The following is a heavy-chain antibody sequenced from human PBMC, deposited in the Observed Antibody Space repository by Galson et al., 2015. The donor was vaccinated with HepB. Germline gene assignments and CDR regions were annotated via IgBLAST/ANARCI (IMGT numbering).Heavy chain of an antibody. D-gene: IGHD6-13*01. CDR1: GFTFSSYG. CDR2: ISYDGSNK. V-gene: IGHV3-30*03. Sequence: SLRLSCAASGFTFSSYGMHWVRQAPGKGLEWVAVISYDGSNKYYADSVKGRFTISRDNSKNTLYLQMNSLRAEDTAVYYCARVPKHGSSCDYWGQGTLVTVSS. J-gene: IGHJ4*02. CDR3: ARVPKHGSSCDY.